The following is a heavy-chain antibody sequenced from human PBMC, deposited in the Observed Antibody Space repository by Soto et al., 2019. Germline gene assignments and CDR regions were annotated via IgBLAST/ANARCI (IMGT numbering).Heavy chain of an antibody. CDR3: ARIKLVEWLFINVDVYDLDV. J-gene: IGHJ6*02. V-gene: IGHV3-23*01. D-gene: IGHD3-3*01. CDR1: GFTFSSYA. CDR2: IRDGGSNQ. Sequence: GGSLRLSCAASGFTFSSYAMSWVRQAPGKGLEWVSAIRDGGSNQYYADSVKGRFTISRDNSRNSVSLQMDSLRDEDAAVYYCARIKLVEWLFINVDVYDLDVWGQRTPVTVSS.